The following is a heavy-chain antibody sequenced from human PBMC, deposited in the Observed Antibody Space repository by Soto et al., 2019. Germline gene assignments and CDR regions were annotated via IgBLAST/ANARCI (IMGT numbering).Heavy chain of an antibody. D-gene: IGHD6-13*01. CDR3: ARHRHPRGTVGYTYALDL. CDR1: GFTFSSNY. V-gene: IGHV3-53*01. CDR2: HYSGGST. J-gene: IGHJ5*02. Sequence: WGSLRLSCSTSGFTFSSNYLSWVRQAPGKGLEWVAVHYSGGSTYYAASVQGRFTISRDKSTNTTHFQKRRGRADDAAVYFCARHRHPRGTVGYTYALDLWGQGTQVTVSS.